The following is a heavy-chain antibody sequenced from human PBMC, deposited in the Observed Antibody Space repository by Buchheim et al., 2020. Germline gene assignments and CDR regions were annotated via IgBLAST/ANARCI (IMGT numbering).Heavy chain of an antibody. V-gene: IGHV4-34*01. CDR2: INHSGST. CDR1: GGSFSGYY. D-gene: IGHD3-22*01. Sequence: QVQLQQWGAGLLKPSETLSLTCAVYGGSFSGYYWSWIRQPPGKGLEWIGEINHSGSTNDNPSLKSRVTISVDTSKNQFSLKLSSVTAADTSVYYCARVPPYYYDSSGYDYCGQGTL. J-gene: IGHJ4*02. CDR3: ARVPPYYYDSSGYDY.